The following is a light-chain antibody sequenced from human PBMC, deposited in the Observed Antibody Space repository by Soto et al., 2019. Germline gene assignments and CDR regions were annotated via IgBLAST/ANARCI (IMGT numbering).Light chain of an antibody. CDR1: SSDVGAYKY. CDR3: SSYTGSSILDVV. J-gene: IGLJ2*01. V-gene: IGLV2-14*03. CDR2: DVS. Sequence: QSALTQPASVSGSPGQSITISCTGTSSDVGAYKYVSWYQQHPGKAPKLIIYDVSNRPSGVSDRFSGSKSGNTASLTISGLQAEDEAAYYCSSYTGSSILDVVFGGGTKVTVL.